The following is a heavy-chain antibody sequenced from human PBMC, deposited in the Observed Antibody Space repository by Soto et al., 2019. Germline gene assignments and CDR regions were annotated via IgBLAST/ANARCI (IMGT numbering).Heavy chain of an antibody. CDR3: ARDREVRGVIRHYYYYMDV. V-gene: IGHV3-21*01. CDR1: GFTFSSYS. J-gene: IGHJ6*03. Sequence: PGGSLRLSCAASGFTFSSYSMNWFRQAPGKGLEWVSSISSSSSYIYYADSVKGRFTISRDNAKNSLYLQMNSLRAEDTAVYYCARDREVRGVIRHYYYYMDVWGKGTTVTVSS. D-gene: IGHD3-10*01. CDR2: ISSSSSYI.